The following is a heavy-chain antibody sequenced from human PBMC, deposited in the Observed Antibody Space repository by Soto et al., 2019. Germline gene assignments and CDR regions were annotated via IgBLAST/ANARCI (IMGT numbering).Heavy chain of an antibody. CDR2: IYHSGST. CDR1: GGSISRGGYS. J-gene: IGHJ5*02. CDR3: SRVPGP. V-gene: IGHV4-30-2*01. Sequence: SETLSLTCAVSGGSISRGGYSWSWIRQPPGKGLEWIGYIYHSGSTYYNPSLKSRVTISVDRSKNQFSLKLSSVTAADTAVYYCSRVPGPWGQGTLVTVS.